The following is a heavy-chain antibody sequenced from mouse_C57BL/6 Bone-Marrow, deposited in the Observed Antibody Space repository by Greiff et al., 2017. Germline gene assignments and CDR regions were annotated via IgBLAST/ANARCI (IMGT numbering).Heavy chain of an antibody. CDR3: ASFYYYGSSYDY. D-gene: IGHD1-1*01. V-gene: IGHV1-81*01. CDR2: IYPRSGNT. Sequence: VQLQQSGAELARPGASVKLSCKASGYTFTNYGISWVKQRTGQGLEWIGEIYPRSGNTYYNEKFKGKATLTADKSSSTAYMELRSLTSEYSAVYFCASFYYYGSSYDYWGQGTTLTVSS. CDR1: GYTFTNYG. J-gene: IGHJ2*01.